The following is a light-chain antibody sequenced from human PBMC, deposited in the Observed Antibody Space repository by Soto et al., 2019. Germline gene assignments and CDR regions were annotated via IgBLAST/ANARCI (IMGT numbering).Light chain of an antibody. CDR2: AND. J-gene: IGLJ2*01. Sequence: QAVVTQPPSVSEAPGQRVTISCSGSSSNIGKNGVNWYQQVPGEAPRLLIYANDLRPSRVSDRFSGSKSGTSASLAISGLQAEDEANYYCSTWDDHLSVVFGGGTKLTVL. V-gene: IGLV1-36*01. CDR1: SSNIGKNG. CDR3: STWDDHLSVV.